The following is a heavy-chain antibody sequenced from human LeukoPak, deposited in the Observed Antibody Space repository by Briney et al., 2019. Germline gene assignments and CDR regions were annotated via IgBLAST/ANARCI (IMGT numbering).Heavy chain of an antibody. Sequence: GGSLRLSRAASGFTFSTYAMSWVRQAPGKGLEWVSAISGSGGSTYYADSVKGRFTISRDNSKDTLYLQMNSLRAEDPAVYYCAKEDKPEYYYDSSGYDYWGQGTLVTVSS. CDR2: ISGSGGST. CDR3: AKEDKPEYYYDSSGYDY. J-gene: IGHJ4*02. CDR1: GFTFSTYA. D-gene: IGHD3-22*01. V-gene: IGHV3-23*01.